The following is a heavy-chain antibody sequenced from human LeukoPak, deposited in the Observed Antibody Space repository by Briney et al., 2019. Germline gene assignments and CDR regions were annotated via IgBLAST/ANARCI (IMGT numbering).Heavy chain of an antibody. CDR3: AKELYSSSWWEDFDY. CDR1: GFTFSSYA. D-gene: IGHD6-13*01. CDR2: ITGSGGRT. V-gene: IGHV3-23*01. Sequence: GGSLRLSCAASGFTFSSYAMNWVRQAPGKGLEWVSAITGSGGRTYYADSVKGRFTISRDNSKNTLYLQMNSLRAEDTAVYYCAKELYSSSWWEDFDYWGQGTLVTVSS. J-gene: IGHJ4*02.